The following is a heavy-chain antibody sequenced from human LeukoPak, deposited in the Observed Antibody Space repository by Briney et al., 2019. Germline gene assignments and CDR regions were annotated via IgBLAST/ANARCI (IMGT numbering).Heavy chain of an antibody. D-gene: IGHD2-15*01. Sequence: SETLSLTCTVSGDSIRSYYWSWIRQPPGKGLEWIGYMYYSGSTNYNPSLKSRVTMSVDTSKNQFSLKLSSVTAADTAVYYCARVQSPRYCSGGSCGSLEAWFDPWGQGTLVTVSS. J-gene: IGHJ5*02. V-gene: IGHV4-59*01. CDR3: ARVQSPRYCSGGSCGSLEAWFDP. CDR1: GDSIRSYY. CDR2: MYYSGST.